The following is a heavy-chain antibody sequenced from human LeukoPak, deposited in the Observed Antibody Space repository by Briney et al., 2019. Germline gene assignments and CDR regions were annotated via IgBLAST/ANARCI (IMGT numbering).Heavy chain of an antibody. V-gene: IGHV3-23*01. Sequence: GGTLRLSCAASGFTFSSYAMSWVRLPPGKGTPWVSGISGNGGNTNYADSVKGRFTISRDNSKNTLSLQMNSLRDEDTAVYYCAARPPRAVAGPFDYWGQGTLVTVSS. J-gene: IGHJ4*02. CDR1: GFTFSSYA. CDR2: ISGNGGNT. D-gene: IGHD6-19*01. CDR3: AARPPRAVAGPFDY.